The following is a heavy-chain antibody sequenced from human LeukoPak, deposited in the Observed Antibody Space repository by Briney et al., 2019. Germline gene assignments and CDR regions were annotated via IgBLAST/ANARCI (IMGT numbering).Heavy chain of an antibody. Sequence: SQTLSLTCNVSGGSISSGSDYWSWIRQPAGKGLEWIGRIYTSGSTNYNPSLKSRVTISVDTSKNQFSLKLTSVTAADTAVYYCARESLGPSYYFDYWGQGTLVTVSS. V-gene: IGHV4-61*02. CDR3: ARESLGPSYYFDY. J-gene: IGHJ4*02. CDR2: IYTSGST. CDR1: GGSISSGSDY. D-gene: IGHD1-26*01.